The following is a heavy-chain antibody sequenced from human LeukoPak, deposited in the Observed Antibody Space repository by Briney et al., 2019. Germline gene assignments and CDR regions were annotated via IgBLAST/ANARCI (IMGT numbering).Heavy chain of an antibody. D-gene: IGHD2-15*01. CDR1: GASLSSRTSY. CDR3: ARHVSSVGVAVVITMIDS. V-gene: IGHV4-39*01. J-gene: IGHJ4*02. CDR2: IYSSGNT. Sequence: PSETLSLTCSVSGASLSSRTSYWGWIRQPPGKGLEWIGTIYSSGNTYYNPSLKSRVTISGDTSKNQLSLRVNSVTAADTAVYYCARHVSSVGVAVVITMIDSWGQGILVTVSS.